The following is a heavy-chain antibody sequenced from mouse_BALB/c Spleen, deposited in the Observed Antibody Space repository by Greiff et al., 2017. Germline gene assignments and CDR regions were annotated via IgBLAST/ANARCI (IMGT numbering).Heavy chain of an antibody. Sequence: EVQGVESGGGLVQPGGSRKLSCAASGFTFSSFGMNWVRQAPEKGLEWVAYISSGSSTIYYADTVKGRFTISRDNPKNTLFLQMTSLRSEDTAMYYCASPYGNSPWFAYWGQGTLVTVSA. D-gene: IGHD2-1*01. CDR2: ISSGSSTI. CDR1: GFTFSSFG. V-gene: IGHV5-17*02. J-gene: IGHJ3*01. CDR3: ASPYGNSPWFAY.